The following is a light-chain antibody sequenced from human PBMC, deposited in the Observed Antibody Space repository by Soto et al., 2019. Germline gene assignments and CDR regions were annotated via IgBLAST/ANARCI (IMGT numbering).Light chain of an antibody. V-gene: IGLV1-40*01. CDR3: QSYDSSLTDSV. CDR2: GSR. CDR1: SSNIGAGYD. Sequence: QPVLTQPPSVSGAPGQRVTISCTGSSSNIGAGYDVHWYQQLPGTAPKLLIYGSRNRPSGVPDRFSGSKSGTSASLAITGLQAEDEADYYCQSYDSSLTDSVFGAGTKLTVL. J-gene: IGLJ1*01.